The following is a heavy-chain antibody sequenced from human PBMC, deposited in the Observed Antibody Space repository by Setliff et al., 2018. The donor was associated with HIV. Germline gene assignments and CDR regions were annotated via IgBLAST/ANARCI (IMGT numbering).Heavy chain of an antibody. D-gene: IGHD2-15*01. CDR2: ISYRSSYI. Sequence: GGSLRLSCAASGFTFSTYCMNWVRQAPGKGLEWISSISYRSSYIYYSDSVKGRFTISRDNAKNSLYLEMNSLRAEETAVYYCARDLRSSHGSPNYFDYWGRGALVTVSS. CDR3: ARDLRSSHGSPNYFDY. V-gene: IGHV3-21*06. CDR1: GFTFSTYC. J-gene: IGHJ4*02.